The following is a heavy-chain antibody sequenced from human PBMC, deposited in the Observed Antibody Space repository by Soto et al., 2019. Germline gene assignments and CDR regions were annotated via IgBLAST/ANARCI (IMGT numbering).Heavy chain of an antibody. Sequence: QITLKGSGPTLVKPTQTLTLTCTLSGISLSTSGVGLGWIRQTPGKALEWLALVYWNDDKHYSPSLKSRLTITKDTSKNQAILTMTNMDPVDTATYYCARGLATLPVFALDIWGQGTVVTVSS. CDR2: VYWNDDK. V-gene: IGHV2-5*01. CDR3: ARGLATLPVFALDI. D-gene: IGHD1-1*01. J-gene: IGHJ3*02. CDR1: GISLSTSGVG.